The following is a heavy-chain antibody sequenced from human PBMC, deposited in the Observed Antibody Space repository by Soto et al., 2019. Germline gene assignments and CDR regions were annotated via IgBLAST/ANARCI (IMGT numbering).Heavy chain of an antibody. Sequence: GGSLRLSCAASGFTFDDYAMHWVRQAPGKGLEWVSGISWNSGSIGYADSVKGRFTISRDNAKNSLYLQMNSLRAEDTALYYCAKEAAAFDIWSQGTMVTVSS. J-gene: IGHJ3*02. CDR3: AKEAAAFDI. V-gene: IGHV3-9*01. CDR1: GFTFDDYA. CDR2: ISWNSGSI.